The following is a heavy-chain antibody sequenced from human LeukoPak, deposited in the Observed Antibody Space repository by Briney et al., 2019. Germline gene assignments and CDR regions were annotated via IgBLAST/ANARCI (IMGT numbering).Heavy chain of an antibody. D-gene: IGHD3-10*01. V-gene: IGHV3-21*01. CDR2: ISSSSSYI. CDR3: VRWGSSGSLDY. Sequence: PGGCLRLSCAAAVLTFSSYGVNWVRQAPWKGLEWVLSISSSSSYIYYADSVKGRFTISRDNAKNSLYLQMNSLRAEDTAVYYCVRWGSSGSLDYWGQGTLVTVSS. J-gene: IGHJ4*02. CDR1: VLTFSSYG.